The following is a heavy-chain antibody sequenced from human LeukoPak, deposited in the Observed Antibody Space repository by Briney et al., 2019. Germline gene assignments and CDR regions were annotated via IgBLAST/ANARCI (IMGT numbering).Heavy chain of an antibody. Sequence: KSSETLSLTCSVSGYSISSGYYWGWIRQPPGKGLEWIGSGSTYYNPSLKSRVTISVDTSKNQFSLKLSSVTAADTAVYYCARSGKTHYFDYWGQGTLVTVSS. CDR1: GYSISSGYY. D-gene: IGHD6-25*01. V-gene: IGHV4-38-2*02. J-gene: IGHJ4*02. CDR3: ARSGKTHYFDY. CDR2: GST.